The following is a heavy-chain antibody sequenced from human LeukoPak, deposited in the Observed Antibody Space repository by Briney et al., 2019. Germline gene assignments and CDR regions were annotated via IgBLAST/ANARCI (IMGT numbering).Heavy chain of an antibody. D-gene: IGHD2-2*01. CDR3: AKDTELAVIVVVPAAIDY. Sequence: GGSLRLSCAASGFTFSSYTMTWFRQAPGKGLEWVSTITSSGDSTYYADSVKGRFTISRDNSKNTLYLQMNSLRAEDTAVYYCAKDTELAVIVVVPAAIDYWGQGTLVTVSS. V-gene: IGHV3-23*01. CDR1: GFTFSSYT. J-gene: IGHJ4*02. CDR2: ITSSGDST.